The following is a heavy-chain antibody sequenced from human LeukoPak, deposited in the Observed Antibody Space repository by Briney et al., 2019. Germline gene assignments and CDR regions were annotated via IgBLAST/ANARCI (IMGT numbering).Heavy chain of an antibody. D-gene: IGHD3-3*01. Sequence: SETLSLTCAVYGGSFSSYYWSWIRQPPGKGLEWIGYIYYSGSTNYNPSLKSRVTISVDTSKNQFSLKLSSVTAADTAVYYCARGRVLRFLEWLKPEYYFDYWGQGTLVTVSS. V-gene: IGHV4-59*01. CDR3: ARGRVLRFLEWLKPEYYFDY. J-gene: IGHJ4*02. CDR2: IYYSGST. CDR1: GGSFSSYY.